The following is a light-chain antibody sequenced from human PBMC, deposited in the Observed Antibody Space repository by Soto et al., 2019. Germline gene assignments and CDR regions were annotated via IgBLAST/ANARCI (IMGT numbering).Light chain of an antibody. CDR1: QSVRSS. V-gene: IGKV3-20*01. Sequence: EILMTQSPATLSVSPGERAALSCRASQSVRSSLAWYQHKPGQAPRLLIYGASSRATGIPDRFSGSGSGTDFTLTISRLEPEDFAVYYCQQYGSSPWTFGQGTKVDIK. J-gene: IGKJ1*01. CDR2: GAS. CDR3: QQYGSSPWT.